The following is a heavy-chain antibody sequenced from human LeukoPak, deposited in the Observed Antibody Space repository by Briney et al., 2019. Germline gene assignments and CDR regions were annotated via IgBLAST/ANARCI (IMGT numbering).Heavy chain of an antibody. Sequence: GGSLRLSCAASGFTFSSYGMHWVRRAPGKGLEWVAVISYDGSNKYYADSVKGRFTISRDNSKNTLYLQMNSLRAEDTAVYYCAKDAIDITQGNGMDVWGQGTTVTVSS. CDR3: AKDAIDITQGNGMDV. CDR1: GFTFSSYG. CDR2: ISYDGSNK. V-gene: IGHV3-30*18. D-gene: IGHD3-3*01. J-gene: IGHJ6*02.